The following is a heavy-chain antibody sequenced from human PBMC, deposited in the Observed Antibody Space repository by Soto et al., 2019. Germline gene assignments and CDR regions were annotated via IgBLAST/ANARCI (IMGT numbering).Heavy chain of an antibody. CDR3: ARARIYCSGGSCYPRPYYFDY. Sequence: SETLSLTCTVPGGSISSYYWSWIRQPAGKGLEWIGRIYTSGSTNYNPSLKSRVTMSVDTSKNQFSLKLSSVTAADTAVYYCARARIYCSGGSCYPRPYYFDYWGQGTLVTVSS. CDR1: GGSISSYY. V-gene: IGHV4-4*07. D-gene: IGHD2-15*01. J-gene: IGHJ4*02. CDR2: IYTSGST.